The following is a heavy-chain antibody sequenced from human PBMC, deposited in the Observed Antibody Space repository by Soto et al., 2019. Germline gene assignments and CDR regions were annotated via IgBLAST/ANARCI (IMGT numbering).Heavy chain of an antibody. V-gene: IGHV1-69*08. D-gene: IGHD4-17*01. CDR3: ARPAFGDYSYFDL. J-gene: IGHJ2*01. CDR1: GGPFSSHT. CDR2: IIPALGTT. Sequence: QDQLVQSGAEVKKPGSSVKVSCKAFGGPFSSHTFSWVRQAPGQGLEWMGRIIPALGTTTYAQKFQGRVTITADESVTTVYMELNTLRTEDTAVYYCARPAFGDYSYFDLWGRGTLVTVSS.